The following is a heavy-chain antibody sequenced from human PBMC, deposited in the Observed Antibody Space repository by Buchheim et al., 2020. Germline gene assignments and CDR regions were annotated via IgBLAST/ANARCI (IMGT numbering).Heavy chain of an antibody. D-gene: IGHD6-13*01. J-gene: IGHJ4*02. CDR1: GFTFSSYG. Sequence: QVQLVESGGGVVQPGRSLRLSCAASGFTFSSYGMHWVRQAPGKGLEWVSVISYDGSSTYYADSVKGRFTISRDNSKNTLYLQMNSLRAEDKAVYYCAKELGRDSSSWYDYWRQGTL. CDR3: AKELGRDSSSWYDY. V-gene: IGHV3-30*18. CDR2: ISYDGSST.